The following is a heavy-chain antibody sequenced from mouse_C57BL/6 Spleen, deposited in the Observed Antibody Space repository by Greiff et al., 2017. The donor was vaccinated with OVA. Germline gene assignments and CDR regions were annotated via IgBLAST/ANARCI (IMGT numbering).Heavy chain of an antibody. D-gene: IGHD4-1*01. Sequence: VQLQQSGAELVRPGTSVKVSCKASGYAFTNYLIEWVKQRPGQGLEWIGVINPGSGGTNYNEKFKGKATLTADKSSSTAYMQLSSLTSEDSAVYFCARDWEGYFDVWGTGTTVTVSS. CDR2: INPGSGGT. CDR3: ARDWEGYFDV. CDR1: GYAFTNYL. J-gene: IGHJ1*03. V-gene: IGHV1-54*01.